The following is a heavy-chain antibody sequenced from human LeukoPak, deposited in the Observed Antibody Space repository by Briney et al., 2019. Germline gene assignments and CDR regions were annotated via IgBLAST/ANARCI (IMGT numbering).Heavy chain of an antibody. D-gene: IGHD2-15*01. CDR1: GFSFSAYW. J-gene: IGHJ4*02. CDR3: ARFGYVAAVDL. V-gene: IGHV3-7*01. CDR2: INPAGAET. Sequence: GGSLRLSCAASGFSFSAYWMTWVRQAPGTGLEWVANINPAGAETYYVDPVKGRFTISRDNAKNLLYLQMNSLRAEGTAVYYCARFGYVAAVDLWGQGTLVTVSS.